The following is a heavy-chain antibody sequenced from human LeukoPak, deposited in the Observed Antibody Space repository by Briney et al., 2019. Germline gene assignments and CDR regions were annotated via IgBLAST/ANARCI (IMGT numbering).Heavy chain of an antibody. Sequence: GASVKVSCKASGGTFSSYAISWVRQAPGQGLEWMGRIIPILGIANYAQKFQGRVTITADKSTSTAYMELSSLRSEDTAVYYCARRSSELGYYYYVDVWGKGTTVTVSS. CDR1: GGTFSSYA. D-gene: IGHD6-19*01. V-gene: IGHV1-69*04. CDR2: IIPILGIA. CDR3: ARRSSELGYYYYVDV. J-gene: IGHJ6*03.